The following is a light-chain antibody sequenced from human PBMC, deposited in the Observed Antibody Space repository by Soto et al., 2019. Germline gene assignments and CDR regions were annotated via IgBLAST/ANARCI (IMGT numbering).Light chain of an antibody. Sequence: DLQMTQSPSSVSASVGDRVTITCRASQGISNSLAWFQQKPGEAPRLLIYSASSLHSGVPSRFSGSGSWTDFTLTITSLQPEDFAAYDCQQDNSFPFTFGGGTKVEIK. V-gene: IGKV1-12*01. J-gene: IGKJ4*01. CDR3: QQDNSFPFT. CDR2: SAS. CDR1: QGISNS.